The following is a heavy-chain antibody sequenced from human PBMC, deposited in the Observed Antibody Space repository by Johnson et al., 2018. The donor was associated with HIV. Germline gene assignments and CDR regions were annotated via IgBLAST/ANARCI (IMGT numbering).Heavy chain of an antibody. Sequence: VQLVESGGGLAQPGGSLRLSCAASGITVSSNYMSWVRQAPGKGLEWVSVIFTVGDVYYADSVKGRFTISRDNAKNSLYLQMNSLRAEDTAVYYCARRCSSSSCSHGAFDIWGQGTVVTVAS. CDR2: IFTVGDV. CDR3: ARRCSSSSCSHGAFDI. CDR1: GITVSSNY. J-gene: IGHJ3*02. V-gene: IGHV3-66*04. D-gene: IGHD2-2*01.